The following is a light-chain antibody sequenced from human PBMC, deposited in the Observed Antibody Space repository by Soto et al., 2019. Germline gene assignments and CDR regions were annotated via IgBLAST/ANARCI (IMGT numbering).Light chain of an antibody. CDR1: QSVTSW. V-gene: IGKV1-5*01. J-gene: IGKJ1*01. CDR2: DAS. CDR3: HHYNSYPGT. Sequence: DVQMTQSPSTLSASVGDRVTITWRASQSVTSWLAWYQQKPGKAPKVLIYDASSLESGVPSRFSGSGSGTEFTLTISSLHPDDFATYYCHHYNSYPGTFGQGTKVEIK.